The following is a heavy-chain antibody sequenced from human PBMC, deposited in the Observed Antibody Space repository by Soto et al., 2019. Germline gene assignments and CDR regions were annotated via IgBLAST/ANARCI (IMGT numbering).Heavy chain of an antibody. V-gene: IGHV3-30*18. CDR3: AKDRGYSSLTGMDV. Sequence: LRLSCAASGFTFSSYSMHWVRQAPGKGLEWVAVISYDGSNKYYADSVKGRFTISRDNSKNTLYLQMNSLRAEDTAVYYCAKDRGYSSLTGMDVWGQGTTVTVSS. CDR1: GFTFSSYS. D-gene: IGHD5-12*01. CDR2: ISYDGSNK. J-gene: IGHJ6*02.